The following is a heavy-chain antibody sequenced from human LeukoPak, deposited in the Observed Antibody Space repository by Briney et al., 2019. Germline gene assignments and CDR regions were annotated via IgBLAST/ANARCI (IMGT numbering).Heavy chain of an antibody. CDR2: MDNSGST. CDR3: ARLGGPAAVDY. CDR1: GASIRSNY. J-gene: IGHJ4*02. V-gene: IGHV4-59*01. Sequence: SETLSLTCTVSGASIRSNYWSWIRQPLGSGLEWIGYMDNSGSTFYNPSLKSRLTISGDTSKNQVSLKLTSVTAADTAVYYCARLGGPAAVDYWGQGTLVTVSS. D-gene: IGHD2-2*01.